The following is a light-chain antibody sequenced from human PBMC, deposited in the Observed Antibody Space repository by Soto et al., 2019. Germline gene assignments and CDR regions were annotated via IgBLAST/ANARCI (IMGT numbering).Light chain of an antibody. CDR3: QHYNNWPLT. V-gene: IGKV3-15*01. Sequence: EIVVTQSPATLSLSPGQRATLSCRTSQKINNKLVWYQQKPGQAPRLLIYGASTRATGIPARFSGSGSGTDFTLAISSLQSEDFAVYSCQHYNNWPLTFGGGTNVEI. CDR1: QKINNK. J-gene: IGKJ4*01. CDR2: GAS.